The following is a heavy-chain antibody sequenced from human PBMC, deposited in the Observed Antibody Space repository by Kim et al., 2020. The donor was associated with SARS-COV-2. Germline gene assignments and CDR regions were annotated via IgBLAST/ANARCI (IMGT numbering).Heavy chain of an antibody. CDR2: IYYSGST. Sequence: SETLSLTCTVSGGSISSYYWSWIRQPPGKGLEWIGYIYYSGSTNYNPSLKSRVTISVDTSKNQFSLKLSSVTAADTAVYYCARVWRIQIGSWFDPWGQGTLVTVSS. D-gene: IGHD5-18*01. CDR1: GGSISSYY. J-gene: IGHJ5*02. CDR3: ARVWRIQIGSWFDP. V-gene: IGHV4-59*01.